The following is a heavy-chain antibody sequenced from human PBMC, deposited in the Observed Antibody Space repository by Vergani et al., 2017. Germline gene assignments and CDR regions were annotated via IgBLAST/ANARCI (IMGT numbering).Heavy chain of an antibody. J-gene: IGHJ5*02. CDR3: ARSYYYDSSWFDP. Sequence: EVQLVESGGGLVKPGGSLRLSCATSGFTSSSYSMNWVRQAPGKGVEWVSSISSSSSYIYYADSVKGRFTISRDNAKNSLYLQMNSLRAEDTAVYYCARSYYYDSSWFDPWGQGTLVTVSS. CDR1: GFTSSSYS. D-gene: IGHD3-22*01. CDR2: ISSSSSYI. V-gene: IGHV3-21*01.